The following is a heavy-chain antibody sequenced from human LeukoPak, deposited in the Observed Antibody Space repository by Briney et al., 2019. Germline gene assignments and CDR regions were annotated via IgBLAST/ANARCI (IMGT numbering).Heavy chain of an antibody. CDR2: IDYSGST. V-gene: IGHV4-59*01. CDR3: AAEVYCSSTSCYDDTFEI. Sequence: SETLSLTCTVSGGSISSYYWSWIRQPPGKGLEGIGYIDYSGSTNYNPSLKSRVTISVDTSKNQFSLKLSSVTAADTAVYYCAAEVYCSSTSCYDDTFEIWGQGTMVTVSS. CDR1: GGSISSYY. J-gene: IGHJ3*02. D-gene: IGHD2-2*01.